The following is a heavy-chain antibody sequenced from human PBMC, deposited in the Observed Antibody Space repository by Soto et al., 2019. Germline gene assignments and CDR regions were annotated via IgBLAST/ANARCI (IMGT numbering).Heavy chain of an antibody. D-gene: IGHD4-4*01. Sequence: QVQLVQSGAEVKKPGSSVKVSCKASGGTFSSYAISWVRQAPGQGLEWMGGIIPIFGTANYAQKFQGRVTITADESTSTAYMDLSSLRSEDTAVYYCERYKGTTVTTYYFDYWGKGTLDTVSS. J-gene: IGHJ4*02. CDR2: IIPIFGTA. CDR1: GGTFSSYA. CDR3: ERYKGTTVTTYYFDY. V-gene: IGHV1-69*01.